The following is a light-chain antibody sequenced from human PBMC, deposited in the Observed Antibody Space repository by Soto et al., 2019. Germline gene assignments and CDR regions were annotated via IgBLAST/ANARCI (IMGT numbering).Light chain of an antibody. CDR2: INI. V-gene: IGLV1-40*01. CDR1: SSNIGAGYD. CDR3: QFYDSSLSGYV. J-gene: IGLJ1*01. Sequence: QSVLTQPPSVSGAPGQRATISCTGSSSNIGAGYDVHWYQQLPGTAPKLLICININRPSGIPDRFSGSQSGPSASLAITGLRAEDEADYYCQFYDSSLSGYVFGTGTKVTGL.